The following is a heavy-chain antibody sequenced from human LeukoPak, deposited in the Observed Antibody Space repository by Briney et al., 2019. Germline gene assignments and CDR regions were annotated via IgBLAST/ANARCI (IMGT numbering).Heavy chain of an antibody. Sequence: TGGSLRLSCAASGFTFSSYSMNWVRQAPGKGLGWVSYISSSSSTIYYADSVKGRFTISRDNAKNSLYLQMNSLRDEDTAVYYCARTDLWFGESDKGSFDYWGQGTLVTVSS. D-gene: IGHD3-10*01. CDR2: ISSSSSTI. J-gene: IGHJ4*02. V-gene: IGHV3-48*02. CDR1: GFTFSSYS. CDR3: ARTDLWFGESDKGSFDY.